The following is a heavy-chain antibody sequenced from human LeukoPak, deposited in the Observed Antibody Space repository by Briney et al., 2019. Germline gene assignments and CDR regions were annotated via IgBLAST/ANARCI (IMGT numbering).Heavy chain of an antibody. CDR1: GFTFSSYG. V-gene: IGHV3-23*01. J-gene: IGHJ3*02. CDR3: AKDLKNSSSWYWVDAFDI. D-gene: IGHD6-13*01. CDR2: ISGSGGST. Sequence: GGSLRLSCAASGFTFSSYGMHWVRQAPGKGLEWVSAISGSGGSTYYADSVKGRFTISRDNSKNTLYLQMNSLRAEDTAVYYCAKDLKNSSSWYWVDAFDIWGQGTMVTVSS.